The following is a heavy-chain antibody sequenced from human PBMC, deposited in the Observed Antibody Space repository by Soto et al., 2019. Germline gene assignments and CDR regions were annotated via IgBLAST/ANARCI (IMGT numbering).Heavy chain of an antibody. CDR3: AKNQGVELVPLATVDWFDP. CDR2: ISGSGFKK. J-gene: IGHJ5*02. Sequence: EVQLLESGGGLVQPGGSLRLSCTGAGFTFSDYAMSWVRQAPGKGLEWVSSISGSGFKKYYADSVKGRFTISRDNSKSTVYLELNNLSAEDTAVYHCAKNQGVELVPLATVDWFDPWGQGSVVTVSS. D-gene: IGHD1-26*01. V-gene: IGHV3-23*01. CDR1: GFTFSDYA.